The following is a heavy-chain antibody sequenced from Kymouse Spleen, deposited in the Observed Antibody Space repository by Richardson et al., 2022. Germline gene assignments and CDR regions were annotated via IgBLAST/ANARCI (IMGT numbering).Heavy chain of an antibody. Sequence: EVQLVESGGGLVKPGGSLRLSCAASGFTFSNAWMSWVRQAPGKGLEWVGRIKSKTDGGTTDYAAPVKGRFTISRDDSKNTLYLQMNSLKTEDTAVYYCTTSVLRYFDWFYYYYYGMDVWGQGTTVTVSS. CDR3: TTSVLRYFDWFYYYYYGMDV. CDR1: GFTFSNAW. CDR2: IKSKTDGGTT. J-gene: IGHJ6*02. V-gene: IGHV3-15*01. D-gene: IGHD3-9*01.